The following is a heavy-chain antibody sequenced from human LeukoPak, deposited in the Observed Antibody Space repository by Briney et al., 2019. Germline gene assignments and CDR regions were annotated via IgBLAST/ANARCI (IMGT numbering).Heavy chain of an antibody. V-gene: IGHV3-64*02. CDR1: GSTFSSYA. D-gene: IGHD5-18*01. J-gene: IGHJ4*02. CDR3: ARGIHLWSEFDY. Sequence: GGSLRLSCAASGSTFSSYAMHWVRQAPGKGLEYVSTISGNGGSTYYAASVEGRFTISRDNSKNTLYLQMGSLRAEDMAVYYCARGIHLWSEFDYWGQGTLVTVSS. CDR2: ISGNGGST.